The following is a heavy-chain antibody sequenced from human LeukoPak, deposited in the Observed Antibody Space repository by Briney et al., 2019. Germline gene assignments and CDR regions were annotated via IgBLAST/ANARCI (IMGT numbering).Heavy chain of an antibody. V-gene: IGHV1-2*02. CDR3: AIGGYSYGFDY. J-gene: IGHJ4*02. CDR1: GYTFNDYY. Sequence: ASVKVSCKASGYTFNDYYMHWVRQAPGQGLEWMGWINPNSGGTKYAQKFQGRVTMTRDTSISTAYMELSRLRSDDTAVYYCAIGGYSYGFDYWGQGTLVTVSS. D-gene: IGHD5-18*01. CDR2: INPNSGGT.